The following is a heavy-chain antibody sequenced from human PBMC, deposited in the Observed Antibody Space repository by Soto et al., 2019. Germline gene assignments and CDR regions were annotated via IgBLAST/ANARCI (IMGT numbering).Heavy chain of an antibody. CDR2: INHSGST. CDR1: GGSFSGYY. D-gene: IGHD6-6*01. V-gene: IGHV4-34*01. Sequence: SETLSLTCAVYGGSFSGYYWSWIRQPPGKGLEWIGEINHSGSTDYNPSLKSRVTISVDTSKNQFSLKLSSVTAADTAVYYCARGSSSSLRYYYYMDVWGKGTTVTVSS. CDR3: ARGSSSSLRYYYYMDV. J-gene: IGHJ6*03.